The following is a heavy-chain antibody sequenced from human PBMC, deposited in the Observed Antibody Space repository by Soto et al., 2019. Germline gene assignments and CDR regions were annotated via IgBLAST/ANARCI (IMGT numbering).Heavy chain of an antibody. D-gene: IGHD6-13*01. CDR2: IHATEST. Sequence: PSETLSLTCTVSGGSISGYYWSWIRQPAGKGMEWIGRIHATESTNYNPSLKSRVTMSIDTSDNQFSLKFSSLTAADTAVYYCARALSSAAGLYFDFWGQGTLVTVSS. CDR1: GGSISGYY. J-gene: IGHJ4*02. V-gene: IGHV4-4*07. CDR3: ARALSSAAGLYFDF.